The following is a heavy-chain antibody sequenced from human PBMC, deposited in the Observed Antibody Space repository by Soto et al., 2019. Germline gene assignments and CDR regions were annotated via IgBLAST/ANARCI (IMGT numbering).Heavy chain of an antibody. V-gene: IGHV3-30-3*01. Sequence: QVQLVESGGGVVQPGRSLRLSCAASGFTFSSYAMHWVRQAPGKGLEWVAVISYDGSNKYYADSVKGRFTISRDNSKNTLYLQMNSLRAEDTAVYYCARRRTTSAFDIWGQGTIVTVSS. CDR1: GFTFSSYA. J-gene: IGHJ3*02. CDR2: ISYDGSNK. CDR3: ARRRTTSAFDI.